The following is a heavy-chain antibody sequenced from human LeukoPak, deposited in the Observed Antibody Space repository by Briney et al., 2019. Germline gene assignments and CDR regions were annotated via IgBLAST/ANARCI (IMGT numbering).Heavy chain of an antibody. CDR2: VNHSGST. D-gene: IGHD4-17*01. J-gene: IGHJ4*02. Sequence: SETLSLTCAVYGGSFSGYYWSWIRQPPGKGLEWVGEVNHSGSTNYNPSLKSRVTISVDTSKNQFSLKLSSVTAADTAVYYCARRRYGDYISEHYFDYWGQGTLVTVSP. CDR3: ARRRYGDYISEHYFDY. V-gene: IGHV4-34*01. CDR1: GGSFSGYY.